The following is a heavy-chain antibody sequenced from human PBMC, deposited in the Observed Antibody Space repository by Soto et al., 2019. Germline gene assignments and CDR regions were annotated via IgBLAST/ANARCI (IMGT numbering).Heavy chain of an antibody. V-gene: IGHV4-30-4*01. J-gene: IGHJ4*02. CDR1: GGSISSGDYY. Sequence: SETLSLTCTVSGGSISSGDYYWSWIRQPPGKGLEWIGYIYYSGSTYYNPSLKSRVTISVDTSKNQFSLKLSSVTAADTAVYYCAREPVRFLEWFPEPFDYWGQGTPVTVSS. CDR2: IYYSGST. D-gene: IGHD3-3*01. CDR3: AREPVRFLEWFPEPFDY.